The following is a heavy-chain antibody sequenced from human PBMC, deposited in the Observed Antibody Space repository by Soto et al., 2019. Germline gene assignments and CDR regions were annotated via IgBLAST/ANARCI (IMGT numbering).Heavy chain of an antibody. CDR3: ARDQGGYGIFDD. D-gene: IGHD5-12*01. Sequence: QVQLVQSGPEVKKPEASVKVSRKTSGYTFTSSGISWVRQAPGQGPEWMGWISGNNGVTNFARNFQDRVTLTIDSSTTTAYMEVRSLSFADTAIYYCARDQGGYGIFDDWGQGTLVTVSS. CDR2: ISGNNGVT. CDR1: GYTFTSSG. V-gene: IGHV1-18*04. J-gene: IGHJ4*02.